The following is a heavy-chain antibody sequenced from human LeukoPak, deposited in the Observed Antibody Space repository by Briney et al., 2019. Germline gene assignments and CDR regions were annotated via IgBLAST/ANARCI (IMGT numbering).Heavy chain of an antibody. J-gene: IGHJ6*02. CDR2: IYPGDSDT. V-gene: IGHV5-51*01. CDR3: ALAVAGDYYYYGMDV. D-gene: IGHD6-19*01. Sequence: TGESLKISCKGSGYSFTSYWIGWVRQMPGKGLEWMGIIYPGDSDTRYSPSFQGQVTISADKSISTAYLQWSSLKASDTAMYYCALAVAGDYYYYGMDVWGQGTTVTVSS. CDR1: GYSFTSYW.